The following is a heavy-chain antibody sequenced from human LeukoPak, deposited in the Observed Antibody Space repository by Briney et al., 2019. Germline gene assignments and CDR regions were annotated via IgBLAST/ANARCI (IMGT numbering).Heavy chain of an antibody. V-gene: IGHV3-30*03. CDR3: ASRDGSDAFDI. CDR2: ISYDGSNK. D-gene: IGHD2-21*02. CDR1: GFTFSSYG. Sequence: GGSLRLSCAASGFTFSSYGMHWVRQAPGKGLEWVAVISYDGSNKYYADSVKGRFTISRDNSKNTLYLQINSLRAEDTAVYYCASRDGSDAFDIWGQGTMVTVSS. J-gene: IGHJ3*02.